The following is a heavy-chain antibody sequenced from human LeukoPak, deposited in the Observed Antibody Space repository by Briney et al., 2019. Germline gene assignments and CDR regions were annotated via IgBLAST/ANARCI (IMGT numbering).Heavy chain of an antibody. CDR2: ISHSGST. Sequence: PSETLSLTCTVSGDSISNPYYWGWIRQPPGKGLGWIGSISHSGSTFYTPSLRSRVTISLDTSKNQFSLKLNSVTAADTAVYYCARDTWKDYYYYFMDVWGKGTTVTVSS. J-gene: IGHJ6*03. CDR3: ARDTWKDYYYYFMDV. CDR1: GDSISNPYY. V-gene: IGHV4-38-2*02. D-gene: IGHD1-1*01.